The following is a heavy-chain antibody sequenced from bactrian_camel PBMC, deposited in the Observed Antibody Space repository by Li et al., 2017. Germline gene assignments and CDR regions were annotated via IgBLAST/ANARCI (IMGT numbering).Heavy chain of an antibody. J-gene: IGHJ4*01. D-gene: IGHD2*01. CDR2: IDSDGIA. V-gene: IGHV3S53*01. Sequence: QLVESGGGSAQAGGSLRLSCSASAYLFSGSFCMGWLRQAPGKEREGVAAIDSDGIASYADSVKGRFTVSRDNANNTVNLMMNSLKPEDTAMYYCAANFSPYCSGPYLARRANFLGQGTQVTVS. CDR1: AYLFSGSF.